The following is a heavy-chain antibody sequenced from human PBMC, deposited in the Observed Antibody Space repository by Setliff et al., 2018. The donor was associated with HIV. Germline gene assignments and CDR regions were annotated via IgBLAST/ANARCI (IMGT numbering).Heavy chain of an antibody. CDR2: IIPILGVA. D-gene: IGHD3-9*01. Sequence: SVKVSCKASRSTFNSHTINWVRQAPGQGLDWMGRIIPILGVANYAQRFQGKVTITADESTTTAYMELSSLRSEDTALYYCAGSILTGYYTFGADYWGQGTLVTVSS. J-gene: IGHJ4*02. CDR1: RSTFNSHT. CDR3: AGSILTGYYTFGADY. V-gene: IGHV1-69*02.